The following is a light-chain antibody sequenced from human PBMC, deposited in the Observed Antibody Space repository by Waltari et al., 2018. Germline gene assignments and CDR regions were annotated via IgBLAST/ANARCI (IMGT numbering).Light chain of an antibody. CDR2: GAS. V-gene: IGKV3-20*01. J-gene: IGKJ1*01. CDR1: QSVSSSY. Sequence: EIVLTQSPGTLSLSPGERATLSCRASQSVSSSYLAWYQQKPGQAPSLLIYGASSMATGVPARFSGSGSGTDFTLTISRLEPEDFAVYYCQQYGNSVVTFGQGTKVEIK. CDR3: QQYGNSVVT.